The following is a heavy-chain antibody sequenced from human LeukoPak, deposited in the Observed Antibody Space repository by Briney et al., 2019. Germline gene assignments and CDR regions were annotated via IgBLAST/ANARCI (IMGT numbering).Heavy chain of an antibody. Sequence: PSQTLSLTCTVSGGSISSGSYYWSWIRQPPGKGLEWIGEINHSGSTNYNPSLKSRVTISVDTSKNQFSLKLSSVTAADTAVYYCARGARYSSSWYSDYWGQGTLVTVSS. D-gene: IGHD6-13*01. V-gene: IGHV4-39*07. CDR1: GGSISSGSYY. CDR2: INHSGST. J-gene: IGHJ4*02. CDR3: ARGARYSSSWYSDY.